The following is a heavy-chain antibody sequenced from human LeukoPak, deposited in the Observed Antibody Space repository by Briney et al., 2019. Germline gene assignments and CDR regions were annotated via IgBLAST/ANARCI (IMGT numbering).Heavy chain of an antibody. J-gene: IGHJ4*02. D-gene: IGHD2-21*02. CDR2: INSEGSST. CDR3: ARAYCGGDCSPFDY. V-gene: IGHV3-74*01. CDR1: GFTLSRYG. Sequence: GGSLRLSCAASGFTLSRYGMNWVRQAPGKGLVWASRINSEGSSTTYADSVKGRFTISRDNAKNTLILQMNSLRAEDTAVYYCARAYCGGDCSPFDYWGQGTLVTVSS.